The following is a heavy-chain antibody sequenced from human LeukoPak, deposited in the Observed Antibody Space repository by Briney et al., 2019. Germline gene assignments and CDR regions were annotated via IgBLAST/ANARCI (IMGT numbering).Heavy chain of an antibody. CDR1: GFAFSSFW. CDR2: INKDGSER. D-gene: IGHD1-26*01. V-gene: IGHV3-7*03. CDR3: ARHGNYCFDY. J-gene: IGHJ4*02. Sequence: GGSLRLSCAASGFAFSSFWMGWVRQAPGKGLEWVANINKDGSERYYVDSVKGRFTISRDYAKNSLYLQMNSLRAEDTAVYYCARHGNYCFDYWGQGTLVTVSS.